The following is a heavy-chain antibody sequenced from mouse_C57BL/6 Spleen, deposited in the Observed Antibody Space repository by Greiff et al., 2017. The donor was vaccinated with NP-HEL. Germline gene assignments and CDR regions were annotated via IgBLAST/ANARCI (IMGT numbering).Heavy chain of an antibody. CDR2: IDPEDGGT. D-gene: IGHD2-3*01. CDR3: ARAHSYDGYYWWYFDV. J-gene: IGHJ1*03. Sequence: EVQLQQSVAELVKPGASVKLSCTASGFNIKDYYMHWVKQRTEQGLEWIGRIDPEDGGTKYAPKFQGKATITADTSSNTAYLQLSSLTSEDTAVYYCARAHSYDGYYWWYFDVWGTGTTVTVSS. V-gene: IGHV14-2*01. CDR1: GFNIKDYY.